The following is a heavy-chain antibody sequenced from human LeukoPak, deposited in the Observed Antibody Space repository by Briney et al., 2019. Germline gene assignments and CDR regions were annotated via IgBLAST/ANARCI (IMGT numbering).Heavy chain of an antibody. CDR1: GYTFTSYY. CDR2: INPSGGST. V-gene: IGHV1-46*01. Sequence: ASAKVSCKASGYTFTSYYMHWVRQAPGQGLEWMGIINPSGGSTSYAQKFQGRVTMTRDMSTSTVYMELSSLRSEDTAVYYCAREYYDSSGYYYYYYYYMDVWGKGTTVTVSS. CDR3: AREYYDSSGYYYYYYYYMDV. J-gene: IGHJ6*03. D-gene: IGHD3-22*01.